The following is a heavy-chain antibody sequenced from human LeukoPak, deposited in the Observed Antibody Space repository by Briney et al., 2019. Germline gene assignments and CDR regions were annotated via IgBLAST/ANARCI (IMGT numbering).Heavy chain of an antibody. J-gene: IGHJ3*02. Sequence: PSETLSLTCTVSGGSISSGSYFWSWIRQPAGKGLEWIGRMYTSGSTNYNPSLKSRVTISVDTSKNQFSLKLSSVTAADTAVYYCAVITGTTLDAFDIWGQGTMVTVSS. V-gene: IGHV4-61*02. CDR2: MYTSGST. D-gene: IGHD1-20*01. CDR3: AVITGTTLDAFDI. CDR1: GGSISSGSYF.